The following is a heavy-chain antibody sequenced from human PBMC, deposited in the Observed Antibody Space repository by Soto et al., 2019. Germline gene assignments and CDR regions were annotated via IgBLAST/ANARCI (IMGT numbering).Heavy chain of an antibody. Sequence: EVQLVESGGGLVQPGGSLRLSCAASGFTFSSYWMHWVRQAPGKGLVWVSRINSDGSSTSYADSVKGRFTISRDNAKNTLYLQMNSLRADATAVYYGVRPSLVVAAATREDYWGQGTLVTVSS. V-gene: IGHV3-74*01. CDR2: INSDGSST. J-gene: IGHJ4*02. D-gene: IGHD2-15*01. CDR3: VRPSLVVAAATREDY. CDR1: GFTFSSYW.